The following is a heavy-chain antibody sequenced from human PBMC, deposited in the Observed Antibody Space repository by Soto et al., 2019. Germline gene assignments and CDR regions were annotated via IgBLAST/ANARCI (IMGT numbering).Heavy chain of an antibody. CDR1: GGSISSYY. V-gene: IGHV4-59*08. CDR3: ARVDYGDYGCDY. J-gene: IGHJ4*02. Sequence: QVQLQESGPGLVKPSETLSLTCTVSGGSISSYYWSWIRQPPGKGLAWIGYNYYSGSTNYNPSLKSRVTRSVDTSKNQCSLKLSSVTAADTAVYDCARVDYGDYGCDYLGQGTPVTVSS. D-gene: IGHD4-17*01. CDR2: NYYSGST.